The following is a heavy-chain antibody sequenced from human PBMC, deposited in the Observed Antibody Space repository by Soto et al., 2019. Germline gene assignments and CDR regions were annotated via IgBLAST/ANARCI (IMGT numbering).Heavy chain of an antibody. CDR1: GGSISISNW. J-gene: IGHJ6*03. Sequence: QVQLQESGPGLVNPSETLSLTCAVPGGSISISNWWSWVRQTPGKGLEWIGQIHHSGSTNYSPSLTRRVPLSVDKSQNQFSLKMNSVTAADTAVYYCARGGYYFYMDVWGKGTTVTVSS. CDR3: ARGGYYFYMDV. D-gene: IGHD1-26*01. CDR2: IHHSGST. V-gene: IGHV4-4*02.